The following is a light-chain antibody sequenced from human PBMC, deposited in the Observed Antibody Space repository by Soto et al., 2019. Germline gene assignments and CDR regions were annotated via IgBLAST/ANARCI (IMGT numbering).Light chain of an antibody. CDR1: QSVSSN. Sequence: EIVMTQSPATLSVSPGERATLSCRASQSVSSNLAWYQQKPGQAPRLLIYGASTRATGIPAGFSGSGSGTEITLTISSLQSEDFAVYYCQQYNNWPQWTFGQGTKVEIK. J-gene: IGKJ1*01. V-gene: IGKV3-15*01. CDR2: GAS. CDR3: QQYNNWPQWT.